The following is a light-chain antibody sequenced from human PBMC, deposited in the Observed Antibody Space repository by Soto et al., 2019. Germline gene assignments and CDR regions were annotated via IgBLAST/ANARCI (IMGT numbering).Light chain of an antibody. CDR1: QSVDRNY. V-gene: IGKV3-20*01. CDR3: HQYGLSPPYT. J-gene: IGKJ3*01. Sequence: EIVLTQSPGTLSLSPGARATLSCRASQSVDRNYLAWYQHKPGQAPRLLIYGASTRATGIPDRFSGSGSGTDFTLTISRLEPEDFAVYYWHQYGLSPPYTFGPGTKVDIK. CDR2: GAS.